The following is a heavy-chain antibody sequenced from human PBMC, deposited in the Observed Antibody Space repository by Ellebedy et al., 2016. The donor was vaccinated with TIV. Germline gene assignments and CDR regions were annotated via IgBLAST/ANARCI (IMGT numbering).Heavy chain of an antibody. Sequence: MPSETLSLTCTVSGGSISNYYCSWIRQPPGKGLEWIGYIYYSGSTNYNPSLKSRVTISVDTSKNQFSLNLKSVTAADTAVYYCARVSRGYSTNFDCWGQGTLVTVSS. D-gene: IGHD5-18*01. V-gene: IGHV4-59*01. CDR2: IYYSGST. CDR1: GGSISNYY. J-gene: IGHJ4*02. CDR3: ARVSRGYSTNFDC.